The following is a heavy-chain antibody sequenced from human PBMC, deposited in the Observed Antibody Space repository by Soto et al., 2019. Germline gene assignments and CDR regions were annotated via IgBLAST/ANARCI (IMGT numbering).Heavy chain of an antibody. V-gene: IGHV3-21*01. J-gene: IGHJ6*02. D-gene: IGHD6-13*01. CDR3: ARGRGAAGTDSVECYGMDV. CDR2: ISSSSSYI. CDR1: GFTSSSYS. Sequence: EVQLVESGGGLVKPGGSLRLSCAASGFTSSSYSMNWVRQAPGKGLEWVSSISSSSSYIYYADSVKGRFTISRDNAKNSLYLQMNSLGAEDTAVYYCARGRGAAGTDSVECYGMDVWGQGTRVTVSS.